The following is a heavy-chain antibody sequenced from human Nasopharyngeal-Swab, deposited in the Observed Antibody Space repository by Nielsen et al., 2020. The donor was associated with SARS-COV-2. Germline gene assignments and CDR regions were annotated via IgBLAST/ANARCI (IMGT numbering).Heavy chain of an antibody. J-gene: IGHJ4*02. CDR3: ARDHRGYYCTNGVCYTALDY. V-gene: IGHV3-30-3*01. CDR2: ISYDGSNK. Sequence: GGSLRPSCEASGLTFSSYVMHWVRQVPGKGLEWVAVISYDGSNKYYADSVKGRFTISRDNSKNTLYLQMNSLRAEDTAVYYCARDHRGYYCTNGVCYTALDYWGQGTLVTVSS. D-gene: IGHD2-8*01. CDR1: GLTFSSYV.